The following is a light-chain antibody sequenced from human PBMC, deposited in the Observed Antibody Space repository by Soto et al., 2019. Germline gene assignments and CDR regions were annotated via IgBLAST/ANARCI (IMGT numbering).Light chain of an antibody. J-gene: IGKJ1*01. CDR3: QHYNSWPAWK. CDR2: GAS. V-gene: IGKV3-15*01. Sequence: EIVMTQSPATLSVSPGERATLSCRASQSVSSNLAWYQQKPGQAPRLIIYGASTRANGIPARFSVSGSWTEFTITISGLQSEDVAVYYCQHYNSWPAWKFGQGTKV. CDR1: QSVSSN.